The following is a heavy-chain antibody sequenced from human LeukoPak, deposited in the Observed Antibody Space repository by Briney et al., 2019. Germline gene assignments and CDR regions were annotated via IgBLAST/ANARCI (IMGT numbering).Heavy chain of an antibody. D-gene: IGHD6-13*01. CDR3: AKILSSSSSFSDY. CDR2: IRYDGSNK. CDR1: GFTFSSYG. J-gene: IGHJ4*02. V-gene: IGHV3-30*02. Sequence: GGSLRLSCAASGFTFSSYGMHWVRQAPGKGLEWVAFIRYDGSNKYYADSVKGRFTISRDNSKNTLYLQMNSLRAEDTAVYYCAKILSSSSSFSDYWGQGTLVTVSS.